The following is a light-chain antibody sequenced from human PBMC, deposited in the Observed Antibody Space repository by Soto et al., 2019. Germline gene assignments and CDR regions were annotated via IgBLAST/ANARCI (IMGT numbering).Light chain of an antibody. CDR1: QDIRNY. V-gene: IGKV1-33*01. Sequence: DIQMTQSPSSLSASVGDRVTITCQASQDIRNYLNWYQQKPGKAPKLLIYDASNLETGVPSRFSGSGSGTDFTFTISSLQPEDIATYYCQQYDNLPYTFGQETKLESK. J-gene: IGKJ2*01. CDR3: QQYDNLPYT. CDR2: DAS.